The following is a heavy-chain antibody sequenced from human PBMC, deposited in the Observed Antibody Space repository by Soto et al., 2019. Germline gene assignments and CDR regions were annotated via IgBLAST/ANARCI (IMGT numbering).Heavy chain of an antibody. J-gene: IGHJ4*02. D-gene: IGHD3-16*01. Sequence: PGGSLRLSCIASGFTFSSYAMSWVRQAPGKGLEWVSGIGTAGDTYYAGSVKGRFIMSRENVKNSLYLQMNSLRAGDTAVYYCTRGADGFDYWSQGTLVTV. CDR2: IGTAGDT. CDR1: GFTFSSYA. CDR3: TRGADGFDY. V-gene: IGHV3-13*01.